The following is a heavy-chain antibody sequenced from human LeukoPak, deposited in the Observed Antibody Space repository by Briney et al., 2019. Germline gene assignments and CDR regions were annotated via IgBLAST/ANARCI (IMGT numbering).Heavy chain of an antibody. D-gene: IGHD6-13*01. CDR2: IYYSGST. CDR1: GGSLSSRSYY. CDR3: ARHSPTQQLVHVGYFQH. V-gene: IGHV4-39*01. Sequence: PSETLSLTCLVSGGSLSSRSYYWGWTRQPPGKGLEGIGRIYYSGSTYYNPSLKSRVTISLDTSKNQFSLKLSSVTAADTAVYCCARHSPTQQLVHVGYFQHWGQGTLVTVSS. J-gene: IGHJ1*01.